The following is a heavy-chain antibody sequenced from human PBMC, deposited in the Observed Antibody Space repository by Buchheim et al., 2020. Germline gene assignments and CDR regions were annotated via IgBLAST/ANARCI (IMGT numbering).Heavy chain of an antibody. D-gene: IGHD6-13*01. CDR3: ARHRDPGIAST. J-gene: IGHJ5*02. CDR1: GGSISSYY. CDR2: IYYSGST. Sequence: QVQLQESGPGLVKPSETLSLTCTVSGGSISSYYWSWLRQPPGKGLEWIGYIYYSGSTNYNPSLKSRVTISVDTSKNQFSLKLSSVTAADTAVYYCARHRDPGIASTWGQGTL. V-gene: IGHV4-59*08.